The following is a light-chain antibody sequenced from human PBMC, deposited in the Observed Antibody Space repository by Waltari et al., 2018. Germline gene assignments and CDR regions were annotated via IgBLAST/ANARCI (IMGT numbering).Light chain of an antibody. J-gene: IGKJ4*01. V-gene: IGKV3-11*01. CDR3: QQRSSWLT. CDR1: QSVNRY. CDR2: DAS. Sequence: EIVLTQSPATLSFSPRERATLSCRASQSVNRYLAWYQQKPGQAPRLLIYDASNRATGIPARFSGSGSGTDFTLTISSLEPEDFAVYYCQQRSSWLTFGGGTKVEIK.